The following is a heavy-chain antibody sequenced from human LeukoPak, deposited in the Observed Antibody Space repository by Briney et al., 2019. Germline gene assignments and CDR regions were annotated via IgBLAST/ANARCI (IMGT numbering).Heavy chain of an antibody. V-gene: IGHV4-61*02. D-gene: IGHD3-3*01. CDR1: GGSISSGSYY. CDR2: IYTSGST. J-gene: IGHJ4*02. CDR3: ARSRYYDFWSGYYTPFDY. Sequence: PSQTLSLTCTVSGGSISSGSYYWSWIRQPAGEGLEWIGRIYTSGSTNYNPSLKSRVTISVDTSKNQFSLKLSSVTAADTAVYYCARSRYYDFWSGYYTPFDYWGQGTLVTVSS.